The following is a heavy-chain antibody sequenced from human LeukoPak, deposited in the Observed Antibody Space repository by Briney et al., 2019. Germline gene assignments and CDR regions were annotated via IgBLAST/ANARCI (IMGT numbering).Heavy chain of an antibody. Sequence: PGESLKISCKGSGYSFTSYWIGWVRQMPGKGLEWMGIIYPGDSDTRYSPSFQGQVTISADKSISTAYLQWSSLKASDTAMYYCARTGCSSTSCPAYWYFDLWGRGTLVTVSS. D-gene: IGHD2-2*01. V-gene: IGHV5-51*01. CDR1: GYSFTSYW. CDR2: IYPGDSDT. CDR3: ARTGCSSTSCPAYWYFDL. J-gene: IGHJ2*01.